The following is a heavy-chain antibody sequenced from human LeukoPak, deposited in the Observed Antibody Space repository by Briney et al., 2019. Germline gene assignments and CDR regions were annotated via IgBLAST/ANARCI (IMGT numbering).Heavy chain of an antibody. CDR1: GFTFSSYW. V-gene: IGHV3-7*01. CDR3: AKDRNQQWPYYYMDV. Sequence: GGSLRLSCAASGFTFSSYWMSWVRQAPGKGLEWVANIKQDGSEKYYVDSVKGRFTISRDNAKNSLYLQMNSLRAEDTAVYYCAKDRNQQWPYYYMDVWGKGTTVTVSS. D-gene: IGHD6-19*01. CDR2: IKQDGSEK. J-gene: IGHJ6*03.